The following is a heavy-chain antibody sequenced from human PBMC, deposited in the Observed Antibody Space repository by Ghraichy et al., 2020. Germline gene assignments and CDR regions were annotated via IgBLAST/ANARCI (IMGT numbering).Heavy chain of an antibody. CDR3: ARQPTGFPNWFDP. D-gene: IGHD4-17*01. V-gene: IGHV4-39*02. CDR2: AYYSGSA. Sequence: TLSLTCTVSGGSITTTNYWWSWVRQPPGEGLEWIGSAYYSGSAFYNPSLKSRVTISVDTSKNHFSLKLSSVTAADTAVYFCARQPTGFPNWFDPWGQGTLVTVSS. J-gene: IGHJ5*02. CDR1: GGSITTTNYW.